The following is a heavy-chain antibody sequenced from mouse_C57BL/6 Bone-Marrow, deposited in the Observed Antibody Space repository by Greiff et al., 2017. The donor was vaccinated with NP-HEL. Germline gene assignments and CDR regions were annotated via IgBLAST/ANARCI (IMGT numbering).Heavy chain of an antibody. CDR2: INPYNGGT. CDR3: ASGSVLFDY. J-gene: IGHJ2*01. CDR1: GYTFTDYY. Sequence: EVQLQQSGPVLVKPGASVKMSCKASGYTFTDYYMNWVKQSHGKSLEWIGVINPYNGGTSYNQKFKGKATLTVDKSSSTAYMGLNSLTSEDSAVYYCASGSVLFDYWGQGTTLTVSS. V-gene: IGHV1-19*01.